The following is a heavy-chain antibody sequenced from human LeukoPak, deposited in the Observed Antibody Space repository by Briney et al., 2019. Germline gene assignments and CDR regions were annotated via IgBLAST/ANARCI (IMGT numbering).Heavy chain of an antibody. V-gene: IGHV3-11*01. Sequence: NTGGSLRLSCAASGFTFSDYYMSWIRQAPGKGLEWVSYISSSGSTIYYADSVKGRFTISRDNAKNSLYLQMNSLRAEDTAVYYCARDRESGLGLYYYYYGMDVWGQGTTVTVSS. J-gene: IGHJ6*02. CDR2: ISSSGSTI. CDR3: ARDRESGLGLYYYYYGMDV. D-gene: IGHD3-10*01. CDR1: GFTFSDYY.